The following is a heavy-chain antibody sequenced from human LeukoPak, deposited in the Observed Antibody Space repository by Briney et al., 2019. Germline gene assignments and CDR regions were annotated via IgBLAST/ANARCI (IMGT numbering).Heavy chain of an antibody. Sequence: GGSLRLSCAASGFTFSSYEMNWVRQAPGKGLEWVSYISSSGSTIYYADSVKGRFTISRDNAKNSLYLQMNSLRAEDTAVYYCARGRGYSYGSFDYWGQRTLVTVSS. V-gene: IGHV3-48*03. CDR3: ARGRGYSYGSFDY. CDR2: ISSSGSTI. J-gene: IGHJ4*02. D-gene: IGHD5-18*01. CDR1: GFTFSSYE.